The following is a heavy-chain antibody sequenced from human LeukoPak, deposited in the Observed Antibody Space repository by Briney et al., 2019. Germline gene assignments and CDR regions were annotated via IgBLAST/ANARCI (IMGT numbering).Heavy chain of an antibody. V-gene: IGHV4-31*03. D-gene: IGHD4-11*01. J-gene: IGHJ4*02. Sequence: SETLSLTCTVSSASISSGGYYWSWIRQHPGKGLEWIGYIYSSGSTYYNPSLKSRVTISVDTSKNRFSLKLSSVIAADTAVYCCARTLYGFSTTVTTWGYWGRGTLVTVSS. CDR2: IYSSGST. CDR1: SASISSGGYY. CDR3: ARTLYGFSTTVTTWGY.